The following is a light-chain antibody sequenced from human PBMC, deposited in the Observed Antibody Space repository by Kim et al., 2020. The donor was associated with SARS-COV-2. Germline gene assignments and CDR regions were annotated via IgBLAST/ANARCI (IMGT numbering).Light chain of an antibody. CDR2: GKN. CDR1: SLRSYY. J-gene: IGLJ3*02. V-gene: IGLV3-19*01. CDR3: NSRDSSGNHLGV. Sequence: SSELTQDPAVSVALVQTVRITCQGDSLRSYYASWYQQKPGQAPVLVIYGKNNRPSGITDRFSGSSSGNTASLTITGAQAEDEADYYCNSRDSSGNHLGVFGGGTKLTVL.